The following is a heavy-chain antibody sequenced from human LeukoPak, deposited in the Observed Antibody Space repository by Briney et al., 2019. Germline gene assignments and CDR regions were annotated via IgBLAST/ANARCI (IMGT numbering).Heavy chain of an antibody. J-gene: IGHJ4*02. CDR1: GYTFTSYG. V-gene: IGHV1-18*01. CDR3: ARLRFRITMVRGVDY. D-gene: IGHD3-10*01. CDR2: ISAYNGNT. Sequence: ASVKVSCKASGYTFTSYGISWVRQAPGQGLEWMGWISAYNGNTNYAQKLQGRVTMTTDTSTSTAYMELRSLRSDDTAVYYCARLRFRITMVRGVDYWGQGTLVTVSS.